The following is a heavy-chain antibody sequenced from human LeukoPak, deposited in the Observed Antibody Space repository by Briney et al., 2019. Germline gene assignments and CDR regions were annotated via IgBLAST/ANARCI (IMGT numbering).Heavy chain of an antibody. V-gene: IGHV4-4*07. D-gene: IGHD3-22*01. J-gene: IGHJ4*02. CDR1: GGSIGSYY. Sequence: SETLTLTCTASGGSIGSYYWSWIRQPAGKGLEWIARINTSGGTVYNPSLKSRVTMSVDTSKNQFSLKLSSVPAADAAVYYCGRGVFYYDTSGRGYYFDYWGQGTLVSVSS. CDR2: INTSGGT. CDR3: GRGVFYYDTSGRGYYFDY.